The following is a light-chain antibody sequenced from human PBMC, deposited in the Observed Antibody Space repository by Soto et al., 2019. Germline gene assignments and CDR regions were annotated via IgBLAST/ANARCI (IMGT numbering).Light chain of an antibody. V-gene: IGKV1-39*01. CDR1: QNISSY. J-gene: IGKJ5*01. CDR2: AAS. Sequence: DIQMTQPPSSLSASVGDRVTITCRASQNISSYLNWYQQKPGKAPKVLIYAASSLQGGVPSRFSGSGSGTDFTLTISSLQPEDFATYYCQQSYNTPITFGQGTRLEIK. CDR3: QQSYNTPIT.